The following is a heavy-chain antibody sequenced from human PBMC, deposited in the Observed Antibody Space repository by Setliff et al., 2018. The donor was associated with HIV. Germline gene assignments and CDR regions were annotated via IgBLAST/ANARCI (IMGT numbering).Heavy chain of an antibody. CDR2: ITSSGMTR. CDR3: ARSPYSSGLYYFDS. Sequence: GGSLRLSCAASGFTFSNYEMSWVRQSPGKGLEWISYITSSGMTRYADSVNGRFTISRDFAKTSLLLHMTSLRVEDTAIYYCARSPYSSGLYYFDSWGQGTLVTVSS. J-gene: IGHJ4*02. V-gene: IGHV3-48*03. D-gene: IGHD6-19*01. CDR1: GFTFSNYE.